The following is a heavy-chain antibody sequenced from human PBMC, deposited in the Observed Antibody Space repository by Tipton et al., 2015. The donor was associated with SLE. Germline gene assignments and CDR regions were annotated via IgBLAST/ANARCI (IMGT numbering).Heavy chain of an antibody. J-gene: IGHJ3*02. Sequence: TLSLTCSVSGASIRSDSYYWSWIRQPPGKGLEWIGYIYYSGSTNYNPSLKSRVTISVDTSKNQFSLKLSSVTAADTAVYYCARAEGSWDAFDIWGQGTMVTVSS. CDR1: GASIRSDSYY. V-gene: IGHV4-61*01. D-gene: IGHD2-15*01. CDR2: IYYSGST. CDR3: ARAEGSWDAFDI.